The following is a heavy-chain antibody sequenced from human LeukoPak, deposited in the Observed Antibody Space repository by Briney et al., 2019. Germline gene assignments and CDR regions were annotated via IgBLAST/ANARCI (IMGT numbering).Heavy chain of an antibody. CDR3: ARKEYSLDY. Sequence: SETLSLTCTVSGGSISSSSYYWGWIRQPPGKGLEWIGSIYYSGSTYYNPSLKSRVTISVDTSKNQFSLKLSSVTAADTAVYYCARKEYSLDYWGQGTLATVSS. J-gene: IGHJ4*02. CDR2: IYYSGST. CDR1: GGSISSSSYY. D-gene: IGHD5-18*01. V-gene: IGHV4-39*01.